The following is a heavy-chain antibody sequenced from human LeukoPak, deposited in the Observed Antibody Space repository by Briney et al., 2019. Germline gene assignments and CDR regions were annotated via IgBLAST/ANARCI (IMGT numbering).Heavy chain of an antibody. Sequence: GGSLRLSCAASGFTVSSNYMSWVRQAPGKGLEWVSVIYSGGSTYYADSVKGRFTISRDNSKNTLYLQMNSLRAEDTAVYYCARARITMIVVVITPAYYFDYWGQGTLVTVSS. CDR1: GFTVSSNY. D-gene: IGHD3-22*01. V-gene: IGHV3-53*01. CDR2: IYSGGST. J-gene: IGHJ4*02. CDR3: ARARITMIVVVITPAYYFDY.